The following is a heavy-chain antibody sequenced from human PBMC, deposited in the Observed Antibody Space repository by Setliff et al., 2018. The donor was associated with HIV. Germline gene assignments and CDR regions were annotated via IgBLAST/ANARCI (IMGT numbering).Heavy chain of an antibody. J-gene: IGHJ4*01. CDR1: GGSISGYY. D-gene: IGHD2-21*02. V-gene: IGHV4-59*12. CDR2: IHYSGST. CDR3: ARGSRSPLVNKFRVTPAFDY. Sequence: SETLSLTCTVSGGSISGYYWSWVRQPPEKRLELIGFIHYSGSTNYNPSLKSRVTIPVDTSKNQFSLRLTSVTAADTAVYFCARGSRSPLVNKFRVTPAFDYWGQGTLVTVSS.